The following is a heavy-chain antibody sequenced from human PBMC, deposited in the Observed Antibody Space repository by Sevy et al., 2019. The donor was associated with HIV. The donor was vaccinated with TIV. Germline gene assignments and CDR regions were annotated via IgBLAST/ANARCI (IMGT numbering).Heavy chain of an antibody. CDR2: ISYDGSSK. Sequence: GGSLRLSCAASGFTFSSSDMHWVRQAPGKGLEWVAVISYDGSSKYYADSVKGRFTISRDNSKNTLYLQMNSLRAEDTAVYYCAKVVRPHYYYYYGMDVWGQGTTVTVSS. V-gene: IGHV3-30*18. J-gene: IGHJ6*02. D-gene: IGHD3-10*01. CDR3: AKVVRPHYYYYYGMDV. CDR1: GFTFSSSD.